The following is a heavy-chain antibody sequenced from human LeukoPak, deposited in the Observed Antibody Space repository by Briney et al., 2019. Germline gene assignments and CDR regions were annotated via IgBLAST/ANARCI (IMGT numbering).Heavy chain of an antibody. V-gene: IGHV3-48*03. Sequence: TGGSLRVSCAASGFTFSSYEMNWVRQAPGKGLEWVSYTSSSGSTIYYADSVKGRFTISRDNAKNSLYLQMNSLRAEDTAVYYCARDGLERRVYGMDVWGQGTTVTVSS. CDR2: TSSSGSTI. J-gene: IGHJ6*02. CDR1: GFTFSSYE. D-gene: IGHD1-1*01. CDR3: ARDGLERRVYGMDV.